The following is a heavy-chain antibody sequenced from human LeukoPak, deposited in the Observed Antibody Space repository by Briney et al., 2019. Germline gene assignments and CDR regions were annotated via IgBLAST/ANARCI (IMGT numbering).Heavy chain of an antibody. J-gene: IGHJ4*02. CDR2: ISYSGTT. D-gene: IGHD3-22*01. CDR1: GASISSSY. V-gene: IGHV4-59*08. Sequence: SETLSLTCNVSGASISSSYWGWIRQPPGKGLEWIGYISYSGTTNYSPSLKSRVTMSVDTSKNQFSLKLSSVTAADTAVYYYARGRSGYYYDWGQGTLVTVSS. CDR3: ARGRSGYYYD.